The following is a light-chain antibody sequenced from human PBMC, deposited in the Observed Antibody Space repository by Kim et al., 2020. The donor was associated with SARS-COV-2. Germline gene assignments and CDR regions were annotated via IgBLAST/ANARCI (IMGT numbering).Light chain of an antibody. CDR2: GAS. CDR3: QQYNNWPPIT. Sequence: SPGERATLSCRASHSISTNLAWYQQKPGQAPRLLIYGASTRATGIPARFSGSGSGTDFTLTISSLQSEDFVVYFCQQYNNWPPITFGQGTRLEIK. CDR1: HSISTN. J-gene: IGKJ5*01. V-gene: IGKV3-15*01.